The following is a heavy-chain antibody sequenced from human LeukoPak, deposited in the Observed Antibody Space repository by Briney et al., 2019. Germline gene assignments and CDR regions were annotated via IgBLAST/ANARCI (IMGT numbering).Heavy chain of an antibody. J-gene: IGHJ4*02. CDR1: GGPISSYY. CDR2: IYYSGST. V-gene: IGHV4-59*01. Sequence: SETLSLTCTVSGGPISSYYWSWIRQPPGRGLEWIGYIYYSGSTNYNPSLKSRVTISVDTSKNQFSLKLSSVTAADTAVYYCARDRGPYVSTSYLGYWGQGTLVTVSS. D-gene: IGHD3-22*01. CDR3: ARDRGPYVSTSYLGY.